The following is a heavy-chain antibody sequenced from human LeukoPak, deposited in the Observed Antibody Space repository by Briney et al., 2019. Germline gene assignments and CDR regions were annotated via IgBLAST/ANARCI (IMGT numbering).Heavy chain of an antibody. V-gene: IGHV1-69*13. J-gene: IGHJ6*03. CDR2: IIPIFGTA. D-gene: IGHD2-2*01. CDR3: ARGTVVRPYYYYYMDV. Sequence: ASVKVSCKASGGTFSSYAISWVRQAPGQGLEWMGGIIPIFGTANYARKFQGRVTITADESTSTAYMELSSLRSEDTAVYYCARGTVVRPYYYYYMDVWGKGTTVTVSS. CDR1: GGTFSSYA.